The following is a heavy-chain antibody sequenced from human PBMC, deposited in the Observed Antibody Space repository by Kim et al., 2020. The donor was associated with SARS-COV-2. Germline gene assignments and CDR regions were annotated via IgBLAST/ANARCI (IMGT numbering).Heavy chain of an antibody. CDR2: IYYSGST. D-gene: IGHD2-2*01. CDR1: GGSISSYY. V-gene: IGHV4-59*01. Sequence: SETLSLTCTVSGGSISSYYWSWIRQPPGKGLEWIGYIYYSGSTNYNPSLKSRVTISVDTSKNPFSLKLSAVTAASTAVYYCARVDCSSTSCVFDYWGQGTLVTVSS. CDR3: ARVDCSSTSCVFDY. J-gene: IGHJ4*02.